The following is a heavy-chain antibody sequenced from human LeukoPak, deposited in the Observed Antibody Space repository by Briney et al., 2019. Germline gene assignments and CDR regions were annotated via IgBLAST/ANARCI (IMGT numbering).Heavy chain of an antibody. CDR3: ARVSYSFSYCSGGSCYSFQH. J-gene: IGHJ1*01. CDR1: GYTFTSYY. CDR2: INPSGGST. V-gene: IGHV1-46*01. Sequence: ASVKVSCKASGYTFTSYYMHWVRQAPGQGLEWMGIINPSGGSTSYAQKFQGRVTMTRDTSTSTVYMELSSLRSEDTAVYYCARVSYSFSYCSGGSCYSFQHWGQGTLVTVSS. D-gene: IGHD2-15*01.